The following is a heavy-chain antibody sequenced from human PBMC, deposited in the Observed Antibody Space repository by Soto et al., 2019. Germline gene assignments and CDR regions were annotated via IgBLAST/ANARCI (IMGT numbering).Heavy chain of an antibody. V-gene: IGHV1-24*01. CDR3: ARDVGGMDV. J-gene: IGHJ6*02. Sequence: GASVKVSCKVSGYTLTELSMHWVRQAPGKGLEWMGGFDPEDGETIYAQKFQGRVTITRDTSASTAYMELSSLRSEDTAVYYCARDVGGMDVWGQGTTVTVSS. CDR2: FDPEDGET. D-gene: IGHD1-26*01. CDR1: GYTLTELS.